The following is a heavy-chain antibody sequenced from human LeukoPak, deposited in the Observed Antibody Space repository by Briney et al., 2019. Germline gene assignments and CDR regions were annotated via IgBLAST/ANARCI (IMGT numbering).Heavy chain of an antibody. CDR1: GGSVSSGSYY. D-gene: IGHD4-17*01. V-gene: IGHV4-30-2*01. Sequence: SETLSLTCTVSGGSVSSGSYYWSWIRQPPGKGLEWIGYIYHSGSTYYNPSLKSRVTISVDRSKNQFSLKLSSVTAADTAVYYCARAATVTLDYWGQGTLVTVSS. J-gene: IGHJ4*02. CDR3: ARAATVTLDY. CDR2: IYHSGST.